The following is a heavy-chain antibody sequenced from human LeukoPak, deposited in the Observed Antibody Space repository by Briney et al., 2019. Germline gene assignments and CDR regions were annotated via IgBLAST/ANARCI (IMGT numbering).Heavy chain of an antibody. J-gene: IGHJ6*03. CDR3: ARLGGAYSYGYLWKNYYYYYMDV. D-gene: IGHD5-18*01. Sequence: SVKVSCKASGDTFSSYAISWVRQAPGQGLEWMGGIIPMFGTANYAQKFQGRVTITADESTSTAYMELSSLRSEDTAVYYCARLGGAYSYGYLWKNYYYYYMDVWGKGTTVTISS. V-gene: IGHV1-69*13. CDR1: GDTFSSYA. CDR2: IIPMFGTA.